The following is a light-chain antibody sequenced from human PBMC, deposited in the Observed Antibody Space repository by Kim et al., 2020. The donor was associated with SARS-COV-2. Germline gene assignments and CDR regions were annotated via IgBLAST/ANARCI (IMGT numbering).Light chain of an antibody. CDR1: QSVSSSY. Sequence: EIVLTHYPGTLSLSPGERATLSCRASQSVSSSYLAWYQQKPGQAPRLLIYGASSRATGIPYRFSGSGSGTDFTLTISSLEPEDFAVYFCQQYGSSPPWGFGQRTKVDIK. V-gene: IGKV3-20*01. CDR2: GAS. J-gene: IGKJ1*01. CDR3: QQYGSSPPWG.